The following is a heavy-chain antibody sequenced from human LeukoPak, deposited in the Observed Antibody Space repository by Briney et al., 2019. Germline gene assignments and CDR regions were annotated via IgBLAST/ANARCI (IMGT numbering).Heavy chain of an antibody. CDR1: GFTFGDYG. D-gene: IGHD2-8*01. Sequence: SLRLSCIASGFTFGDYGMSWVRQAPGKGLEWVGFIRSKGYGGTTENAASVKGRFSISRDESKSIAYLKMNSLKTEDTALYYCIRVNGVLAGGTASFDYWGQGTLVTVSS. CDR2: IRSKGYGGTT. J-gene: IGHJ4*02. CDR3: IRVNGVLAGGTASFDY. V-gene: IGHV3-49*04.